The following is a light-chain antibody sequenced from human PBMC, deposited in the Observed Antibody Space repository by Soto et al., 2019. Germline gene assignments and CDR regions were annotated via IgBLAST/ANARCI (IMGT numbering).Light chain of an antibody. CDR1: QSISSW. CDR2: KAS. Sequence: DIQMTQSPSTLSASVGDRVTITCRASQSISSWLAWYQQKPGKAPKLLIYKASSLESGVPSRFSGSGSGTEFTLTISSLQPDDFATYYCQQYSDVSPWTFGQGTKVEIK. CDR3: QQYSDVSPWT. V-gene: IGKV1-5*03. J-gene: IGKJ1*01.